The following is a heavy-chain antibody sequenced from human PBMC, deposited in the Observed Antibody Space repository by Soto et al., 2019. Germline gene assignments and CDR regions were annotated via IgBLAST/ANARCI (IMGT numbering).Heavy chain of an antibody. CDR3: ARETPRHYYDSSGPLDY. CDR1: GFTFSSYG. V-gene: IGHV3-33*01. J-gene: IGHJ4*02. Sequence: PGGSLRLSCAASGFTFSSYGMHWVRQAPGKGLEWVAVIWYDGSNKYYADSVKGRFTISRDNSKNTLYLQMNSLRAEDTAVYYCARETPRHYYDSSGPLDYWGQGTLVTVSS. CDR2: IWYDGSNK. D-gene: IGHD3-22*01.